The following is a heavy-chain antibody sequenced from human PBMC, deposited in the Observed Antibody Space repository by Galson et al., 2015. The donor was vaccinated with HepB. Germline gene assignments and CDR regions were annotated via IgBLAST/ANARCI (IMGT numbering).Heavy chain of an antibody. V-gene: IGHV3-30-3*01. CDR1: GFTLSTYA. CDR2: VSYDGSKK. Sequence: SLRLSCAASGFTLSTYAMHWVRQAPGKGLEWVAVVSYDGSKKYYADSVKGRFTISRDNSKNTLFLQMNSLRTEDTAVYYCARLPTYYYYDVDVWGQGTTVTVSS. J-gene: IGHJ6*02. CDR3: ARLPTYYYYDVDV.